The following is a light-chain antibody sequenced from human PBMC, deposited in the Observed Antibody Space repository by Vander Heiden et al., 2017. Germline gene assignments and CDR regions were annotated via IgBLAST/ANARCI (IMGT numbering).Light chain of an antibody. CDR1: SLRSYY. J-gene: IGLJ3*02. Sequence: SSELTQDPAVSVALGQTVRITCQGDSLRSYYASWYQQKPGQAPGLVIYGKNNRPSGGPDRFSGSSSGNTASLTITGAQAEDEADYYCSTRDSSGNHRVFGGGTKLTVL. CDR3: STRDSSGNHRV. V-gene: IGLV3-19*01. CDR2: GKN.